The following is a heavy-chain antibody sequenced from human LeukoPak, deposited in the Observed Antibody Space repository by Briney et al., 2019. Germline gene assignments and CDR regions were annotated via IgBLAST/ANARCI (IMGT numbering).Heavy chain of an antibody. D-gene: IGHD2-15*01. CDR2: IYHSGST. V-gene: IGHV4-38-2*02. J-gene: IGHJ4*02. Sequence: SETLSLTCTVSGYSISSGYYWGWTRQPPGKGLEWIGSIYHSGSTYYNPSLKSRVTISVDTSKNQFSLKLSSVTAADTAVYYCARIPTVVVVAAMYYFDYWGQGTLVTVSS. CDR3: ARIPTVVVVAAMYYFDY. CDR1: GYSISSGYY.